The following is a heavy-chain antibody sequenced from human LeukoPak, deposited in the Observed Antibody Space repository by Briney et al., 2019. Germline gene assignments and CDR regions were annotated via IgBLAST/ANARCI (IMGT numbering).Heavy chain of an antibody. CDR1: GFTFSSYG. V-gene: IGHV3-30*18. Sequence: QPGRSLRLSCAASGFTFSSYGMHWVRQAPGKGLEWVAVISYDGSNRYYADSVKGRFTISRDNSKNTLYLQMNSLTAEDTAIYYCAKATGTLGNWGQGTLVTVSS. J-gene: IGHJ4*02. D-gene: IGHD1-1*01. CDR2: ISYDGSNR. CDR3: AKATGTLGN.